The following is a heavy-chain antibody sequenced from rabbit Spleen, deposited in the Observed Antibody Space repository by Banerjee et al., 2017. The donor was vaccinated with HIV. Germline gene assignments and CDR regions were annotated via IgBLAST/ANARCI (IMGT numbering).Heavy chain of an antibody. CDR1: GFSFSSSNH. CDR3: ARDSGSSFSSYGMDL. V-gene: IGHV1S40*01. Sequence: QSLEESGGDLVKPGASLTLTCTASGFSFSSSNHMCWVRQAPGKGLEWIACIHAGRSGVTHYASWAKGRFTISKTSSTTVTLQMTSLTAADTATYFCARDSGSSFSSYGMDLWGQGTLVTVS. CDR2: IHAGRSGVT. J-gene: IGHJ6*01. D-gene: IGHD8-1*01.